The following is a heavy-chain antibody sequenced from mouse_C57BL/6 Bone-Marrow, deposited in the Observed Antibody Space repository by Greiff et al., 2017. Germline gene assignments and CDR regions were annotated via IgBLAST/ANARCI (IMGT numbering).Heavy chain of an antibody. CDR3: ASSGSRFWYFAF. J-gene: IGHJ1*03. Sequence: EVQLQQSGAELVRPGASVKLSCTASGFAFKDYYMEWVKQRPGQGLEWIGGINPENGGTEYAEKFQGKATLTADKSSSTAYLQLSSLTSEDTAVYYCASSGSRFWYFAFWGTGTPVTVS. D-gene: IGHD1-1*01. V-gene: IGHV14-1*01. CDR2: INPENGGT. CDR1: GFAFKDYY.